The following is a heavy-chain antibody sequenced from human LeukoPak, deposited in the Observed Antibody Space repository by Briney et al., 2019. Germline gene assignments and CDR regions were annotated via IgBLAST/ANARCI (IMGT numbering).Heavy chain of an antibody. Sequence: SETLSLTCAVYGGSFSGYYWSWIRQPPGKGLEWIGEINHSGSTNYNPSLKSRVTISVNTSKNQFSLKLSSVTAADTAVYYCARSYFGRVANGKSTGHWGQGTLVTVSS. CDR2: INHSGST. J-gene: IGHJ1*01. CDR1: GGSFSGYY. CDR3: ARSYFGRVANGKSTGH. D-gene: IGHD3/OR15-3a*01. V-gene: IGHV4-34*01.